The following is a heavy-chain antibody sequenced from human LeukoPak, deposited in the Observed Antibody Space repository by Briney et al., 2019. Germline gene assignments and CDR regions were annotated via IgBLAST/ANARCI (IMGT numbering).Heavy chain of an antibody. J-gene: IGHJ1*01. V-gene: IGHV3-7*03. CDR1: GFTFTDYW. CDR2: IKQDGSEM. CDR3: VRAQGSGVAAGDPQH. D-gene: IGHD2-15*01. Sequence: QPGGSLRLSCTASGFTFTDYWMTWVRQAAGKGLEWVANIKQDGSEMYYVDSVKGRFTISRDNAKRSLYLQMNSLRAEDTAVYYCVRAQGSGVAAGDPQHWGQGTLLIVSS.